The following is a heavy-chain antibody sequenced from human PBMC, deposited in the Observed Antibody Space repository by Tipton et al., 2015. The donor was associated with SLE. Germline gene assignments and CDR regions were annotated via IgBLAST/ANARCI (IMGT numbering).Heavy chain of an antibody. CDR1: GGSISNYY. CDR2: IYYSGST. V-gene: IGHV4-59*12. CDR3: ATALGGRFDY. J-gene: IGHJ4*02. D-gene: IGHD3-16*01. Sequence: TLSLTCTVSGGSISNYYWSWIRQPPGKGLDWIGYIYYSGSTNYNPSLMSRVTISVDTSKNQFSLKLNSVTAADTAVYYCATALGGRFDYWGQGTLVTVSS.